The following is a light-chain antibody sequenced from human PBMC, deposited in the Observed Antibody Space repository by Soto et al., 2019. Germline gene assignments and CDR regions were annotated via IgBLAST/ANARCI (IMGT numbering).Light chain of an antibody. Sequence: QSALTQPASVSGSPGQSITISCTGSNSDVGGYDYVSWYQHHPGKAPKLIIYEVNNRPSGVSNRFSGSKSGNTASLTISGLQAEDEADYFCSSYTRTTTRVFGGGTKLTVL. CDR3: SSYTRTTTRV. V-gene: IGLV2-14*01. CDR1: NSDVGGYDY. J-gene: IGLJ3*02. CDR2: EVN.